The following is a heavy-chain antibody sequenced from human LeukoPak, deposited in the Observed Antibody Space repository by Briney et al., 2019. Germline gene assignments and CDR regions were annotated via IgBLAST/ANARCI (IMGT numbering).Heavy chain of an antibody. CDR1: GGSFSGYY. Sequence: SETLSLTCAVYGGSFSGYYWSWIRQPPGKGLEWIGYIYYSGSTNYNPSLKSRVTISVDTSKNQFSLKLSSVTAADTAVYYCARHVVRGSYGMDVWGQGTTVTVSS. V-gene: IGHV4-59*08. D-gene: IGHD3-10*01. CDR3: ARHVVRGSYGMDV. CDR2: IYYSGST. J-gene: IGHJ6*02.